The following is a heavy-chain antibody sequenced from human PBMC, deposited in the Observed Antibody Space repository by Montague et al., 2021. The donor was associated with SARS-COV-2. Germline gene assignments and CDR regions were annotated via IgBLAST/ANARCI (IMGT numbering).Heavy chain of an antibody. CDR1: GGSISSSSYY. J-gene: IGHJ3*02. Sequence: SETLSLTCTVPGGSISSSSYYWGWIRQPPGKGLEWIGSIYYSGSTYYNPSLKSRVTISVDTSKNQFSLKLSSVTAADTAVYYCASPTYYYDSSGSDALDIWGQGTMVTVSS. CDR3: ASPTYYYDSSGSDALDI. V-gene: IGHV4-39*01. D-gene: IGHD3-22*01. CDR2: IYYSGST.